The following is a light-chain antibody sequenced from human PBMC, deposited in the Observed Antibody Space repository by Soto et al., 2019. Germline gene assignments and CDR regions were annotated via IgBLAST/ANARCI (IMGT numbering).Light chain of an antibody. CDR3: SSSTSSSIL. J-gene: IGLJ1*01. CDR1: SSDIGGYNS. V-gene: IGLV2-14*01. Sequence: QSVLTQPASVSGSPGQSITISCTGTSSDIGGYNSVSWYQQHPGKAPKLMIYEVTNRPSGISNRFSGSKSGNTASLTISGLQAEDEGDYYCSSSTSSSILFGTGTKLTVL. CDR2: EVT.